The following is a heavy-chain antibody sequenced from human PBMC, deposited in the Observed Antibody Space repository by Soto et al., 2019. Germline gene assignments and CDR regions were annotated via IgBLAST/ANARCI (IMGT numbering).Heavy chain of an antibody. CDR2: NVNSGIA. V-gene: IGHV4-4*09. Sequence: QVQLQESGPGLVKPSETLSLTCAVSGGSLTGQHWSWIRQPPGKGLEWIGQNVNSGIARYNPSLQSRVAISIDTSKNHFALRLSSVTAADTAVYYCASYIEGNGGRVSGGQGHLVTFSS. CDR3: ASYIEGNGGRVS. J-gene: IGHJ4*02. CDR1: GGSLTGQH. D-gene: IGHD2-8*01.